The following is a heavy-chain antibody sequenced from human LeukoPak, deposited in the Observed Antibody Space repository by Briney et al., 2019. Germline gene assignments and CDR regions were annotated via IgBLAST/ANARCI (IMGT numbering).Heavy chain of an antibody. V-gene: IGHV3-30-3*01. D-gene: IGHD2-2*01. CDR1: GFTFSSYA. J-gene: IGHJ5*02. CDR3: ARELIVVVPAAIPNWFDP. Sequence: GRSLRLSCAASGFTFSSYAMHWVRQAPGKGLEGVAVISYDGSNKYYADSVKGRFTISRDNSKNTLYLQMNSLRAEDTAVYYCARELIVVVPAAIPNWFDPWGQGTLVTVSS. CDR2: ISYDGSNK.